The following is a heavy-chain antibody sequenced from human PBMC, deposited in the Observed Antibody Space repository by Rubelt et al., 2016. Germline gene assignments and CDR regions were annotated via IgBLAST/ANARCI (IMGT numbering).Heavy chain of an antibody. CDR2: INSDGSST. V-gene: IGHV3-74*01. CDR1: GFTFSSYW. CDR3: AREIRYSSSHHFDY. J-gene: IGHJ4*02. Sequence: EVQLVESGGGLVKPGGSLRLSCAASGFTFSSYWMPWVRQAPGKGLVWVSRINSDGSSTSYADSVKGRLTISRDNAKNTLYLQMNSLRAEDTAVYYCAREIRYSSSHHFDYWGQGTLVTVSS. D-gene: IGHD6-13*01.